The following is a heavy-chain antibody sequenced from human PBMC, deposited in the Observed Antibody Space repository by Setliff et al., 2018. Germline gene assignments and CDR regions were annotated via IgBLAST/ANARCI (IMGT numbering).Heavy chain of an antibody. CDR2: IIPIFGTA. Sequence: ASVKVSCKASGGTFSSYAISWVRQAPGQGLEWMGRIIPIFGTANYAQKFQGRVTITADKSTSTAYMELSSLRSEDTAVYYCARYGVLLARYYYDSSGYSDRNAFDIWGQGTMVTVSS. J-gene: IGHJ3*02. D-gene: IGHD3-22*01. CDR3: ARYGVLLARYYYDSSGYSDRNAFDI. CDR1: GGTFSSYA. V-gene: IGHV1-69*06.